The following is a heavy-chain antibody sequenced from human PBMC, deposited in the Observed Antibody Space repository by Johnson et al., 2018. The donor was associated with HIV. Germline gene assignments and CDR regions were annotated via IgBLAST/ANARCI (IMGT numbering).Heavy chain of an antibody. CDR3: ARGRGWGYPDAFDI. J-gene: IGHJ3*02. CDR1: GFTFSNYG. D-gene: IGHD5-18*01. CDR2: IRFDGSNK. V-gene: IGHV3-30*02. Sequence: QVQLVESGGGVVQPGGSLRLSCTASGFTFSNYGFYWVRQAPGKGLEWVAFIRFDGSNKYYGDSVKGRFTISRDNSKNTLYLQMSSLRTEDTAVYYCARGRGWGYPDAFDIWGQGTMVTVSS.